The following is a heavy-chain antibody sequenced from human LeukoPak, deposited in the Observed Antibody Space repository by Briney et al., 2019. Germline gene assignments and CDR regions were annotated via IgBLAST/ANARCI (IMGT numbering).Heavy chain of an antibody. CDR1: GGTFSRYA. CDR2: IIPTLGIA. J-gene: IGHJ4*02. Sequence: GSSVKVSCKASGGTFSRYAISWVRQAPGQGLEWMGRIIPTLGIANYAQKFQGRVTITADKSTSTAYMELSSLRSEDTAVYYCARSNYYDSSGYYSVYWGQGTLVTVSS. CDR3: ARSNYYDSSGYYSVY. V-gene: IGHV1-69*04. D-gene: IGHD3-22*01.